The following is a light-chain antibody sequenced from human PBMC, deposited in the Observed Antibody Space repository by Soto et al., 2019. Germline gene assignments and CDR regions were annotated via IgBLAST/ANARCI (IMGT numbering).Light chain of an antibody. V-gene: IGLV2-14*01. Sequence: QSVLTQPASVSGSPGQSITISCTGTSSGVGGYNYVSWYQQHPGKAPKLMIYEVSNRPSGVSNRFSGSKSGNTASLTISGLQAEDEADYYCSSYTSSNIYVLAEGTKVTVL. CDR1: SSGVGGYNY. CDR3: SSYTSSNIYV. CDR2: EVS. J-gene: IGLJ1*01.